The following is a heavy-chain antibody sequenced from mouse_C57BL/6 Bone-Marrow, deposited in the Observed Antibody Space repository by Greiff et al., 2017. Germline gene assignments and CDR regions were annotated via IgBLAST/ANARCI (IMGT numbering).Heavy chain of an antibody. CDR2: IYPRSGNT. J-gene: IGHJ1*03. D-gene: IGHD1-1*01. Sequence: QVQLQQSGAELARPGASVKLSCKASGYTFTSSGISWVKQRTGQGLEWIGEIYPRSGNTYYTEKFQGKAKLTADKSSSTAYMELRSLPSEDSAVXFCARTTVVATRWYFDVWGTGTTVTVSS. CDR1: GYTFTSSG. V-gene: IGHV1-81*01. CDR3: ARTTVVATRWYFDV.